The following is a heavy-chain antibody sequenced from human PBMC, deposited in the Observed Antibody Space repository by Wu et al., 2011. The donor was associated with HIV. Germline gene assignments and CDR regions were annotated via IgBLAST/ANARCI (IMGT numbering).Heavy chain of an antibody. Sequence: QVQLVQSGAEVKKPGSSVKISCKASGDTFDSYAISWVRQAPGQGLEWMGWINPNSGGTNCAQTFQGRVSMTRDTSISTAYMELSRLRSDDTAVYYCARDFGGDGDSWGQGTLVTVSS. J-gene: IGHJ4*02. CDR3: ARDFGGDGDS. CDR2: INPNSGGT. V-gene: IGHV1-2*02. CDR1: GDTFDSYA. D-gene: IGHD2-21*01.